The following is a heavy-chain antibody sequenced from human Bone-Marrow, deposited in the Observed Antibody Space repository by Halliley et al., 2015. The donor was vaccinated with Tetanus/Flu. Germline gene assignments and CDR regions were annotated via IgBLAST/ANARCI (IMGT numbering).Heavy chain of an antibody. V-gene: IGHV4-30-4*01. D-gene: IGHD6-6*01. CDR3: ARASDYASSSRAFY. J-gene: IGHJ4*02. Sequence: WIGYMYSSGTTSYHPSLKSRLAISLDMSKNHFSLKLNSVTAADTAVYYCARASDYASSSRAFYWGQGTLVTVSS. CDR2: MYSSGTT.